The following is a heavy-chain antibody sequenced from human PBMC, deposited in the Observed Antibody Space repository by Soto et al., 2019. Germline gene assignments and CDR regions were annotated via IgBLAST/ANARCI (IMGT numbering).Heavy chain of an antibody. CDR1: GYSFTSYW. J-gene: IGHJ3*02. V-gene: IGHV5-10-1*01. Sequence: GESLKISCKGSGYSFTSYWISWLRQMPGKGLEWMGRIDPSDSYTNYSPSFQCHVTISADKSISTAYLQWSSLKASDTAMYYCARGGGDWSDLPNDAFDIWAQQTMVTVSS. D-gene: IGHD2-21*01. CDR2: IDPSDSYT. CDR3: ARGGGDWSDLPNDAFDI.